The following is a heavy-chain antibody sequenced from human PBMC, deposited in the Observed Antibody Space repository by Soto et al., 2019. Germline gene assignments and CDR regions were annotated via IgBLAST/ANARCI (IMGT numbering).Heavy chain of an antibody. CDR1: GFLLTDYG. CDR3: ASERGSSYFDY. V-gene: IGHV3-33*01. CDR2: IWFDESRK. J-gene: IGHJ4*02. Sequence: QVQLVESGGGVVQPGKSLRLSCDVSGFLLTDYGMHWVRQAPGKGLEWVAVIWFDESRKYYADSVKGRLTMSRDTSKNTVYMQMNCLRVEDTDVYYCASERGSSYFDYWGQGTLVTVSS. D-gene: IGHD1-26*01.